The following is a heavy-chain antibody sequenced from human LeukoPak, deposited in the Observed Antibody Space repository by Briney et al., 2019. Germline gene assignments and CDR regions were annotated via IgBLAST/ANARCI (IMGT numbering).Heavy chain of an antibody. CDR2: IYNSGST. CDR1: GGTISSYG. CDR3: ARDGVYVWNGEEGY. J-gene: IGHJ4*02. Sequence: SETLSLSCAVSGGTISSYGRSWVRQPPGKGLEWIGYIYNSGSTNYNPSLKSRVTISRDTSKNQFSLKLTSVTAADTAVYYCARDGVYVWNGEEGYWGQGTLVTVSS. D-gene: IGHD1-1*01. V-gene: IGHV4-59*01.